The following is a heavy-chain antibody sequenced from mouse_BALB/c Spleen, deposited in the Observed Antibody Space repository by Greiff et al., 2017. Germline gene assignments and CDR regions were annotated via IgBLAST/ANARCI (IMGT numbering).Heavy chain of an antibody. Sequence: EVKVEESGGGLVQPGGSMKLSCVASGFTFSNYWMNWVRQSPEKGLEWVAEIRLKSNNYATHYAVSVKGRFTISRDDSKSSVYLQMNNLRAEDTGIYYCTLYYDYDWFAYWGQGTLVTVSA. CDR1: GFTFSNYW. D-gene: IGHD2-4*01. J-gene: IGHJ3*01. CDR3: TLYYDYDWFAY. CDR2: IRLKSNNYAT. V-gene: IGHV6-6*02.